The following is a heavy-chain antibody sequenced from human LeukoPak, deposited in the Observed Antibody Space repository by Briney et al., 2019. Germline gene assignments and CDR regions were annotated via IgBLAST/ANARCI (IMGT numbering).Heavy chain of an antibody. CDR3: AKEEAAAGPSFDD. V-gene: IGHV3-23*01. D-gene: IGHD6-13*01. CDR2: ISGSGGST. CDR1: GFTFSSYA. J-gene: IGHJ4*02. Sequence: GGSLRLSCAASGFTFSSYAMSWVRQAPGKGLEWVSAISGSGGSTYYEDSANGRVTISRDNSKNTLYMQMNSLRAEDTAVYYCAKEEAAAGPSFDDGGQGTLVTVSA.